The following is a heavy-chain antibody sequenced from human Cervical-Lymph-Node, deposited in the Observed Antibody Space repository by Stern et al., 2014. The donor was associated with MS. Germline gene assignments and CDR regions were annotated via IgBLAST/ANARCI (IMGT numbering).Heavy chain of an antibody. D-gene: IGHD3-10*01. CDR1: GGTFSSYS. Sequence: VQLVQSGAEVKKPGSSVRVSCKASGGTFSSYSISWVRQTPGQGLAWMGRIIPMFGTANYAQKFHGRVTITADDSTSTAYMEVSSLRSEDTAVYYCASSVGELTPEAVWGQGTTVTVFS. CDR3: ASSVGELTPEAV. V-gene: IGHV1-69*15. J-gene: IGHJ6*02. CDR2: IIPMFGTA.